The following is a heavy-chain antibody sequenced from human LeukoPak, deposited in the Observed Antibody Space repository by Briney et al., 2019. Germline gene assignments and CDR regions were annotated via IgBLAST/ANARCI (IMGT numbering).Heavy chain of an antibody. CDR1: GGPFSGYF. Sequence: SETLSLTCAVYGGPFSGYFWGWIRQPPGQGLEWIGEINHSGITNYNPSLESRVTISVDTSKNQFSLKLSSVTAADTAVYYCARYELSAWGQGTLVTVSS. CDR3: ARYELSA. CDR2: INHSGIT. D-gene: IGHD1-1*01. V-gene: IGHV4-34*01. J-gene: IGHJ5*02.